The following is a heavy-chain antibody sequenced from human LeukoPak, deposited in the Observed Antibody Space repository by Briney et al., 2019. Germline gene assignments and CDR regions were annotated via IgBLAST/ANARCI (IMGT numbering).Heavy chain of an antibody. CDR1: GGSFSGYY. CDR2: INHSGST. CDR3: ARGYRGYYDSSGYRKYYYYYYMDV. V-gene: IGHV4-34*01. Sequence: SETLSLTCAVYGGSFSGYYWSWIRQPPGKGLEWIGEINHSGSTNYNPSLKSRVTISVDTSKNQFSLKLSSVTAADTAVYYCARGYRGYYDSSGYRKYYYYYYMDVWGKGTTVTVSS. J-gene: IGHJ6*03. D-gene: IGHD3-22*01.